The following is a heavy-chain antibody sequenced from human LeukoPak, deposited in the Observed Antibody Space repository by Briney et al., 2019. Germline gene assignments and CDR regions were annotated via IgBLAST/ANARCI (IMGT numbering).Heavy chain of an antibody. CDR1: AGSISSSNW. CDR3: ARGHLTGYYYYMDV. Sequence: RASETLSLTCAVSAGSISSSNWGSWVRQPPGQGLEWIGEIYHSGSTNYNPSLKSRVTISVDKSKNYFSLSLSSVTAADTAVYYCARGHLTGYYYYMDVWGKGATVTGSS. V-gene: IGHV4-4*02. D-gene: IGHD3-9*01. CDR2: IYHSGST. J-gene: IGHJ6*03.